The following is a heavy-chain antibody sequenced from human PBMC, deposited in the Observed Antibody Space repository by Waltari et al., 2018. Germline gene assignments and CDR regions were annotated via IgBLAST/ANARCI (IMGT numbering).Heavy chain of an antibody. V-gene: IGHV3-48*01. J-gene: IGHJ3*02. CDR3: ARDFYSSSFNAFDI. CDR2: ISSSSSTI. Sequence: EVQLVESGGGLVQPGGSLRLSCAASGFTFSSYSMNWVRMPPGKGLEWVSYISSSSSTIYYADSVKGRFTISRDNAKNSLYLQMNSLRAEDTAVYYCARDFYSSSFNAFDIWGQGTMVTVSS. D-gene: IGHD6-13*01. CDR1: GFTFSSYS.